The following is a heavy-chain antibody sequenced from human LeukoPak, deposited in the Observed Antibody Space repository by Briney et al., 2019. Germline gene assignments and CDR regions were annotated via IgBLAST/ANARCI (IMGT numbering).Heavy chain of an antibody. D-gene: IGHD3-22*01. Sequence: PSETLSLTCAVYGGSFSGYYWSWIRQPPGKGLEWIGEINHSGSTNYNPSLKSRVTISVDTSKNQFSLELSSVTAADTAVYYCARRRGTVYYYDSSGYYPYYFDYWGQGTLVTVSS. CDR1: GGSFSGYY. V-gene: IGHV4-34*01. J-gene: IGHJ4*02. CDR2: INHSGST. CDR3: ARRRGTVYYYDSSGYYPYYFDY.